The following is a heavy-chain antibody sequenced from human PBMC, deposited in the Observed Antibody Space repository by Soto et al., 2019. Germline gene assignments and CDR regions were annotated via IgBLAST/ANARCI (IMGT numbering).Heavy chain of an antibody. D-gene: IGHD4-17*01. J-gene: IGHJ4*02. CDR1: GGTFSSYA. V-gene: IGHV1-18*01. CDR3: ARDVANTVTTH. Sequence: GASVKVSCKASGGTFSSYAISWVRQAPGQGLEWMGWINAGNGNTKYSQKLQGRVTMTTDTSTSTAYMELRSLRSDDTAVYYCARDVANTVTTHWGQGTLVTVSS. CDR2: INAGNGNT.